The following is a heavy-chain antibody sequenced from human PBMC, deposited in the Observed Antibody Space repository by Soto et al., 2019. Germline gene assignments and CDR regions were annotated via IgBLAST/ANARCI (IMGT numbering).Heavy chain of an antibody. CDR3: ARVHVMVVAGSTFDY. Sequence: KTSETLSLTCTVSGGSISSYYWSWIRQPPGKGLEWIGYIYYSGSTNYNPSLKSRVTISVDTSKNQFSLKLSSVTAADTAVYYCARVHVMVVAGSTFDYWGHGTLVTVSS. CDR1: GGSISSYY. V-gene: IGHV4-59*01. J-gene: IGHJ4*01. D-gene: IGHD6-19*01. CDR2: IYYSGST.